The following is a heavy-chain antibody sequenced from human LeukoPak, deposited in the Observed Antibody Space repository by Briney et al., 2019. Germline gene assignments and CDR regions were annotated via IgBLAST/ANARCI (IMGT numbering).Heavy chain of an antibody. CDR1: GFIFDDYA. CDR3: AKDIGNHGYSYDY. Sequence: GGSLRLSCAASGFIFDDYAMYWVRQAPGKGLEWVSGISWNSGSMDYADSVKGRFTISRDNAKNSLYLQMNSLRAEDTALYYCAKDIGNHGYSYDYWGQGTLVTVSS. J-gene: IGHJ4*02. V-gene: IGHV3-9*01. CDR2: ISWNSGSM. D-gene: IGHD5-18*01.